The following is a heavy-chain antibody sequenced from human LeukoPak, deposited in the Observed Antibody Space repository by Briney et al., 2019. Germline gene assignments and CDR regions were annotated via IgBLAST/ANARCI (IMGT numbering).Heavy chain of an antibody. V-gene: IGHV3-66*02. CDR1: GFTVNTDY. Sequence: QPGGSLRLSCAASGFTVNTDYMTWVRQAPGKGLEWVAVIYSGGITYYADSVKGRFTISRDNSKNTLYLQMNSLRPEDTAIYFCARRRSSGSNWGQGTLVSVSS. J-gene: IGHJ4*02. CDR2: IYSGGIT. D-gene: IGHD6-19*01. CDR3: ARRRSSGSN.